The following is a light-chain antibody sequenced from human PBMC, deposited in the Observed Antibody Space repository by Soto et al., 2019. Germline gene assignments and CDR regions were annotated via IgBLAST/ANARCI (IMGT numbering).Light chain of an antibody. J-gene: IGKJ2*01. CDR2: AAS. V-gene: IGKV1-39*01. CDR3: QQSLTIPYT. CDR1: QTISTH. Sequence: DIQMTQSPSSLSASVRKRVTITYLASQTISTHLNWYQQKPGKVPKLLIYAASTLQSGVPSRFSGSGSGTDFTLTINSLQPEDFATYYCQQSLTIPYTFGQGTKLEIK.